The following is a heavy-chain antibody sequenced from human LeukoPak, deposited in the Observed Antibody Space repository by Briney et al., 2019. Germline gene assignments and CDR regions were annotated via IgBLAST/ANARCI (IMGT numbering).Heavy chain of an antibody. D-gene: IGHD3-16*01. CDR3: ARENIELRLGEPKAWFDP. Sequence: TSETLSLTCTVSGGSISSYYWSWIRQPPGKGLEWIGYIYYSGSTNYNPSLKSRVTISVDTSKNQFSLKLSSVTAADTAVYYCARENIELRLGEPKAWFDPWGQGTLVTVSS. V-gene: IGHV4-59*01. CDR2: IYYSGST. CDR1: GGSISSYY. J-gene: IGHJ5*02.